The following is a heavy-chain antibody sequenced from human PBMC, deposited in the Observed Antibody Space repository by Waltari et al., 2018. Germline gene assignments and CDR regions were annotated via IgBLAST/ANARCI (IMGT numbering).Heavy chain of an antibody. D-gene: IGHD2-2*01. CDR2: IYSIGTT. V-gene: IGHV3-53*01. CDR3: ARALSRPATMDYFYYGLDV. CDR1: GLTFRNNF. Sequence: EVQLVESGGGLIQPGGSLGLSCAAFGLTFRNNFIFLVRQAPGKGLEWVSLIYSIGTTYYADSVKGRFTISRDNSKNTLYLQMNSLRGEDTAVYYCARALSRPATMDYFYYGLDVWGQGTTVTVSS. J-gene: IGHJ6*02.